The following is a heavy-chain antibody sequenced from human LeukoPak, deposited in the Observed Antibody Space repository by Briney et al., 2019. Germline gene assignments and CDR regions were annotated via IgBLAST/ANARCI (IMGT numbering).Heavy chain of an antibody. J-gene: IGHJ4*02. Sequence: QAGGSLRLSCAASGFTFSNYWMGWVRQAPGKRPEWVANMNVDGSEKYYADSVKGRFTISRDNAKNTLYLQMNSLRAEDTAVYYCARDWTFDYWGQGTLVTVSS. V-gene: IGHV3-7*01. D-gene: IGHD3/OR15-3a*01. CDR1: GFTFSNYW. CDR3: ARDWTFDY. CDR2: MNVDGSEK.